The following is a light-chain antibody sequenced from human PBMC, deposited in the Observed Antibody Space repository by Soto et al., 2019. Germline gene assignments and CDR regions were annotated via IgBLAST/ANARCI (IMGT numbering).Light chain of an antibody. Sequence: EIVMTQSPATLSVSPGERATLSCRASQSVSSNLAWYQQKPGQAPRLLIYGASTRATGTPARFSGSGSGTEFTLTISSLQSEDSALYYCQQYSNWPTFGQGTRLENK. CDR3: QQYSNWPT. CDR1: QSVSSN. CDR2: GAS. J-gene: IGKJ5*01. V-gene: IGKV3-15*01.